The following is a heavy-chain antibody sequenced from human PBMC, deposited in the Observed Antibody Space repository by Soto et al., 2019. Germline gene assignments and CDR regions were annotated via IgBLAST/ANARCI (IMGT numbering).Heavy chain of an antibody. CDR3: ASGDFWNYYYGMDV. J-gene: IGHJ6*02. CDR1: GDSIRSGAYY. Sequence: SETLSLTCTGSGDSIRSGAYYWSWLRQRPEKGLEFIGYIYHDGTTYYSPSVDNRLSLSIDTSKNLLSLRLTSVTAADTAVYYCASGDFWNYYYGMDVWGQGTTVTVSS. D-gene: IGHD3-3*01. CDR2: IYHDGTT. V-gene: IGHV4-31*03.